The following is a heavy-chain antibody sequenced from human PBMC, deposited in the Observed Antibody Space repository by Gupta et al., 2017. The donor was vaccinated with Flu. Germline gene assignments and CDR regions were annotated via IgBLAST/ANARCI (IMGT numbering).Heavy chain of an antibody. CDR1: GFTFSTYS. CDR3: ARDPIYASGAYYEEGAFDF. J-gene: IGHJ3*01. D-gene: IGHD3-10*01. CDR2: ISSSNAI. V-gene: IGHV3-48*02. Sequence: VRLVESGGGLVPPGGSLRLSCAASGFTFSTYSMNWVRQAPGKGLEWVAYISSSNAIYYANSVRGRFTISRDNAQKSLYLQMNGLRDEDTAVYYCARDPIYASGAYYEEGAFDFWGRGTMVTVSS.